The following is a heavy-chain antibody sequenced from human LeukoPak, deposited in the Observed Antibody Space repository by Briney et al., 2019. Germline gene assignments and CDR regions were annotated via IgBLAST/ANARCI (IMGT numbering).Heavy chain of an antibody. CDR2: IYYNGNT. CDR3: TRHQTNNYGSGSPFGY. Sequence: SETLSLTCTVSGASISSSTFYWAWIRQPPGKGLEWIGSIYYNGNTNYKPSLKSRVTISVDTSKNQFSLKVTSVTAADTAVYYCTRHQTNNYGSGSPFGYWGQGTLVTVSS. D-gene: IGHD3-10*01. CDR1: GASISSSTFY. J-gene: IGHJ4*02. V-gene: IGHV4-39*01.